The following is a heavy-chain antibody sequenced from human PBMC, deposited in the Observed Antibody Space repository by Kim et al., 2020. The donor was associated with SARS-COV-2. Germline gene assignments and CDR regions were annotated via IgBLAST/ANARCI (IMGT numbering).Heavy chain of an antibody. Sequence: GGSLRLSCAASGFTFSSYGMHWVRQAPGKGLEWVAVISYDGSNKYYADSVKGRFTISRDNSKNTLYLQMNSLRAEDTAVYYCAREVYDILTGYAVDGMDVWGQGTTVTVSS. V-gene: IGHV3-33*05. CDR1: GFTFSSYG. J-gene: IGHJ6*02. CDR2: ISYDGSNK. D-gene: IGHD3-9*01. CDR3: AREVYDILTGYAVDGMDV.